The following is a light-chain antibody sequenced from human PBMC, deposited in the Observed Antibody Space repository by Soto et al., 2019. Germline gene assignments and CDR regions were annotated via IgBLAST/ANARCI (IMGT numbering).Light chain of an antibody. V-gene: IGKV1-27*01. CDR3: QKYTSAPLT. CDR1: QGIGVY. J-gene: IGKJ4*01. CDR2: AAS. Sequence: DIQMTQSPSSLSASLGDRVTITCRASQGIGVYLAWFQQKPGKVPKLLIYAASALQSGVPSRFSGSGSGTDFTLTISSLQPEDFATYYCQKYTSAPLTFGGGTQVQIK.